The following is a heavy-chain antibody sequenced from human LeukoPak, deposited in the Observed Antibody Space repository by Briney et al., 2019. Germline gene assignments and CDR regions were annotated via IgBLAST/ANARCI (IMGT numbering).Heavy chain of an antibody. Sequence: SETLSLTCTVSGGSISSYYWSWIRQPPGKGLEWIGYIYYSGSTNYNPSLKSRVSVSLDTSKNQFSLKVNSVTAADTVVYYCARGGSSKYFQQWGQGTLVTVSS. J-gene: IGHJ1*01. D-gene: IGHD2-2*01. CDR2: IYYSGST. CDR1: GGSISSYY. V-gene: IGHV4-59*01. CDR3: ARGGSSKYFQQ.